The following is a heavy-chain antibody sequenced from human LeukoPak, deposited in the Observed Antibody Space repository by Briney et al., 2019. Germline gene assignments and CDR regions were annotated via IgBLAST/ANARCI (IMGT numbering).Heavy chain of an antibody. D-gene: IGHD1-1*01. CDR3: ARVNWNLYYYYYYGMDV. J-gene: IGHJ6*02. V-gene: IGHV1-8*01. Sequence: ASVKVSCKASGYTFTSYDINWVRQATGQGLEWMGWMNPNSGNTGYAQKFQGRVTMTRNTSISTAYMELSSLRSEDTAVYYCARVNWNLYYYYYYGMDVWGQGTTVTVSS. CDR2: MNPNSGNT. CDR1: GYTFTSYD.